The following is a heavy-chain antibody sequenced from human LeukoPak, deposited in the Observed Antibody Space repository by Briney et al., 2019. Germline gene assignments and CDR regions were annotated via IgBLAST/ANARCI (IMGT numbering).Heavy chain of an antibody. Sequence: PSETLSLTCTVSGGSITSYHYSWIRQPPGKGLEWIGYIYYSGSTNYNPSLKSRLTISVDTSNNQFSLKLSSVTAADTAVYYCASTSGYCSGGNCYSAFDYWGQGTLVTVSS. V-gene: IGHV4-59*01. D-gene: IGHD2-15*01. CDR1: GGSITSYH. J-gene: IGHJ4*02. CDR2: IYYSGST. CDR3: ASTSGYCSGGNCYSAFDY.